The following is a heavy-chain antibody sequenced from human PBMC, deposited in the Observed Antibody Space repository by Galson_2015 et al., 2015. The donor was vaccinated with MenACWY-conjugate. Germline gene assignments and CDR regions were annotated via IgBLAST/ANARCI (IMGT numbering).Heavy chain of an antibody. CDR2: ISTYNGNA. D-gene: IGHD6-13*01. V-gene: IGHV1-18*01. CDR1: GYTFTNFG. CDR3: ARDPIGRHDSSSWFWID. J-gene: IGHJ4*02. Sequence: SVKVSCKAAGYTFTNFGITWVRKAPGQGLEWMGWISTYNGNANYAQKVRDRVMITIDTSTNTVHMELKSLTSDDTAVYFCARDPIGRHDSSSWFWIDWGQGTPLTVSS.